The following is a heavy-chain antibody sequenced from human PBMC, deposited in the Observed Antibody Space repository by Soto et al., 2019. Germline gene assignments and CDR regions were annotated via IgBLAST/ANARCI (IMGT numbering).Heavy chain of an antibody. CDR1: GGSFSGYY. D-gene: IGHD5-18*01. CDR2: MNHSGST. V-gene: IGHV4-34*01. Sequence: SETLSLTCAVYGGSFSGYYWSWIRQPPGKGLEWIGEMNHSGSTKYNPSLKSRVNISEDTSKNQFSLNVSSVTAADTAVYYCARGGYIYGYDYWGRGTLVTVSS. J-gene: IGHJ4*02. CDR3: ARGGYIYGYDY.